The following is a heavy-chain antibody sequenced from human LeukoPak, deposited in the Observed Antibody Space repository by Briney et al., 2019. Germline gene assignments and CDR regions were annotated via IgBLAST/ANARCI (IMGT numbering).Heavy chain of an antibody. CDR3: EXDYVXYGDYSRKEDYYYYYMDV. Sequence: ASVKVSCKASGYTFTGYYMHWVRQAPGQGLEWMGWINPNSGGTNYAQKFQGRVNMTRETAISAAYMERRRVRAGETGVYKCEXDYVXYGDYSRKEDYYYYYMDVWGKGTTVTVSS. CDR2: INPNSGGT. D-gene: IGHD4-17*01. CDR1: GYTFTGYY. V-gene: IGHV1-2*02. J-gene: IGHJ6*03.